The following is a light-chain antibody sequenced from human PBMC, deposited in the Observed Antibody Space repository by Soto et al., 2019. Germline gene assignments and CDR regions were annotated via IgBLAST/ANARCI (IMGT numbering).Light chain of an antibody. J-gene: IGLJ2*01. Sequence: QSALTQPPSASGSPGQSVTISCTGSSSDVGGYNYVCWYQQHPGKAPKLIIYEVTKRPSGVPDRFSGSKSGNAASLTVSGLQAEDEADYYCTSHAGSSVVFGGGTKLTVL. CDR1: SSDVGGYNY. CDR2: EVT. V-gene: IGLV2-8*01. CDR3: TSHAGSSVV.